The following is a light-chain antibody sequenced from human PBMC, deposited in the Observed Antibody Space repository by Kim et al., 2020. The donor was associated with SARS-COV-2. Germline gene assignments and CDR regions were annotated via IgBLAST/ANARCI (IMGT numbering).Light chain of an antibody. J-gene: IGLJ3*02. Sequence: SSELTQDPAVSVALGQTVRITCQGDSLRRNYANWYQQKPGLAPLLVMFGKDNRPSGIPDRISGSRSGNTASLTITGAKVEDEADYYCNSRDSSGNHWVFGGGTKVTVL. CDR3: NSRDSSGNHWV. CDR2: GKD. CDR1: SLRRNY. V-gene: IGLV3-19*01.